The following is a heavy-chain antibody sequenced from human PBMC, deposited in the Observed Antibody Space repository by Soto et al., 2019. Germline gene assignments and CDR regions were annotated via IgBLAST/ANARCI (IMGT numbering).Heavy chain of an antibody. CDR2: ISYDGSNK. D-gene: IGHD3-9*01. V-gene: IGHV3-30-3*01. CDR1: GFTFSSYA. Sequence: PGGSLRLSCAASGFTFSSYAMHWVRQAPGKGLEWVAVISYDGSNKYYADSVKGRFTISRDNSKNTLYLQMNSLRAEDTAVYYCARVTYYDILTGHLDYWGQGTLVTVSS. CDR3: ARVTYYDILTGHLDY. J-gene: IGHJ4*02.